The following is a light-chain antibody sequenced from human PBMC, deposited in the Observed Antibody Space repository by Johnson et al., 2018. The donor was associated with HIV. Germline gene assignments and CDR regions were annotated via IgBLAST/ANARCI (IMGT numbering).Light chain of an antibody. V-gene: IGLV1-51*02. Sequence: QSVLTQPPSVSAAPGQKVTISCSGSSSNIGNKYVSWYQQLPGIAPKLLIYENSKRPSGIPDRFSGSKSGTSATLVITGLRTGDEADYYCGTWDSSLSAFVFGAGTTVIVL. CDR3: GTWDSSLSAFV. J-gene: IGLJ1*01. CDR2: ENS. CDR1: SSNIGNKY.